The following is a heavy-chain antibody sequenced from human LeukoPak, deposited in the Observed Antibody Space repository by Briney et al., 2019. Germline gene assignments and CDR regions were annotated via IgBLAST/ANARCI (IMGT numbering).Heavy chain of an antibody. CDR3: AQVPAVRYYYYYIDV. V-gene: IGHV3-30*02. J-gene: IGHJ6*03. CDR1: GFTFSSYG. Sequence: GGSLRLSCAGSGFTFSSYGMHWVRQAPGKALEWVVFIRYDGSNKYYADSVKGRFTISRDNSKNTLYLQMNSLRAEDTAVYYCAQVPAVRYYYYYIDVWGTWTTVTVSS. D-gene: IGHD2-2*01. CDR2: IRYDGSNK.